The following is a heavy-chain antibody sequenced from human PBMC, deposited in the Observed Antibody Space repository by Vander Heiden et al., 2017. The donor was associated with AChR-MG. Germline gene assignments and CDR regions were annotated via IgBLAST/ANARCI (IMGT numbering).Heavy chain of an antibody. J-gene: IGHJ3*02. CDR2: IYYSGNM. CDR1: GASITSGGFY. Sequence: QVQLQESGPGLVMPSQTLSLTCTVSGASITSGGFYWSWIRQRPGKGLEWIGYIYYSGNMYYNPSLERRVTISRDTSQNHLSLKLRSVTAADTAMYYCARHPPLGWLASERSDTLDIWGQGTMVTVSS. V-gene: IGHV4-31*03. D-gene: IGHD3-3*01. CDR3: ARHPPLGWLASERSDTLDI.